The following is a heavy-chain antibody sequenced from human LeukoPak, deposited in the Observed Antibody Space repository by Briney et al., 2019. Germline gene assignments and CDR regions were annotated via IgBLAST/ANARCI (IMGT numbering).Heavy chain of an antibody. CDR3: ARARSSTSSFDP. V-gene: IGHV4-59*01. CDR1: GGSISSYH. Sequence: SETLSLTCTGSGGSISSYHWSWIRQPPGKGLEWIGYIYYSGSTNYNPSLKSRVTISVDTSKNQFSLKLSSVTAADTAVYYCARARSSTSSFDPWGQGTLVTVSS. CDR2: IYYSGST. D-gene: IGHD2-2*01. J-gene: IGHJ5*02.